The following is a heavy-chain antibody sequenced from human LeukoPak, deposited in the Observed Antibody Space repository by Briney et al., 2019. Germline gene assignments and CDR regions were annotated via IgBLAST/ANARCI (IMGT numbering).Heavy chain of an antibody. V-gene: IGHV4-39*07. CDR2: IHYSGST. CDR1: GGSISSSSYY. D-gene: IGHD5-18*01. CDR3: ARVGYSYGDPGYYCYYMNV. Sequence: SETLSLTCTVSGGSISSSSYYWGWIRQPPGKGLEWIGSIHYSGSTYYNPSLKSRVTISVDTSKNQFSLKLSSVTAADTAVYYCARVGYSYGDPGYYCYYMNVWGKGTTVTISS. J-gene: IGHJ6*03.